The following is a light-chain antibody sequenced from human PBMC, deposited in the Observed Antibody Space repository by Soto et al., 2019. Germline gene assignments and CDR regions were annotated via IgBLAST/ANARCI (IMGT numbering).Light chain of an antibody. CDR2: DAS. V-gene: IGKV3-11*01. CDR1: QGVSSY. J-gene: IGKJ5*01. Sequence: EIVLTQSPATLSLSRGERATLSCRASQGVSSYLAWYQQKPGQAPRLLIYDASNRATGIPARFSGSGSGTDFTLTISSLEPEDFAVYYCQQRSNWLITFGQGTRLEI. CDR3: QQRSNWLIT.